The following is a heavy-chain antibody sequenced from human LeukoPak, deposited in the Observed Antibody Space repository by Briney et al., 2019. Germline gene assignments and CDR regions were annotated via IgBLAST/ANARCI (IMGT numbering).Heavy chain of an antibody. J-gene: IGHJ4*01. D-gene: IGHD3-22*01. CDR1: GFTFSSYG. Sequence: GGTLRLSCAASGFTFSSYGMSWVRQAPGKGLEWVSAISGSGGSTYYADSVKGRFTISRDNAKNSLYLQMNSLRAEDTAVYYCAGEAADYYDSSGYYSAYWGXGTLVTVSS. V-gene: IGHV3-23*01. CDR2: ISGSGGST. CDR3: AGEAADYYDSSGYYSAY.